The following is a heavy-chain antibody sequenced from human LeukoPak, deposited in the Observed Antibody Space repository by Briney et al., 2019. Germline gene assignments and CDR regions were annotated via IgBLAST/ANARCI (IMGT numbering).Heavy chain of an antibody. V-gene: IGHV1-2*04. CDR2: INPNSGGT. Sequence: ASVKVSCKASGYTFTGYYMHWVRQAPGQGLEWMGWINPNSGGTNYAQKFQGWVTMTRSTSISTAYMELSSLRSEDTAVYYCARLASSSWPLYYYYGMDVWGQGTTVTVSS. CDR3: ARLASSSWPLYYYYGMDV. J-gene: IGHJ6*02. D-gene: IGHD6-13*01. CDR1: GYTFTGYY.